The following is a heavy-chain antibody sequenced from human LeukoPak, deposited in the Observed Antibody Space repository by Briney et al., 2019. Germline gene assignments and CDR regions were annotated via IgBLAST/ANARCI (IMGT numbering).Heavy chain of an antibody. V-gene: IGHV4-4*07. D-gene: IGHD5-24*01. CDR2: IYTSGGT. CDR1: GGSISSYY. J-gene: IGHJ4*02. CDR3: ARDGEMATIENYFEY. Sequence: SETLSLTCTVSGGSISSYYWSWIRQPAGKGLEWIGRIYTSGGTNYNPSLKSRVTMSVDTSKNQFSLKLSSVTAADTAVYYCARDGEMATIENYFEYWGQGTLVTVSS.